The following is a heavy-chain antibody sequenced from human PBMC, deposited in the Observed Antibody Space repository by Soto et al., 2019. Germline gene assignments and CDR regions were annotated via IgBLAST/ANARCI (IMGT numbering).Heavy chain of an antibody. V-gene: IGHV1-46*01. CDR1: GYTFTTYY. CDR3: ARDLDGGHFFDY. Sequence: QVQLVQSGAEVKKPGASVKVSCNASGYTFTTYYMHWVRQAPGQGIEWMGIINPSGGDTSYPQKFQGRVAMTRDTSTSTVYMELSSLRSEDTAVYYCARDLDGGHFFDYWGQGTLVTVSS. J-gene: IGHJ4*02. D-gene: IGHD2-15*01. CDR2: INPSGGDT.